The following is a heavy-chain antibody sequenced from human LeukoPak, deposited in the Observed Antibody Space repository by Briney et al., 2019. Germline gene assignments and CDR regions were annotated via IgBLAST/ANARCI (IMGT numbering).Heavy chain of an antibody. J-gene: IGHJ4*02. CDR2: IYPGYSET. D-gene: IGHD6-13*01. CDR3: ATKGIEGSLAAFENS. Sequence: GESLKISGKGSGYNFATHWIGWVRQMPGKGLEGRGIIYPGYSETRYSPSFEGQVTISADRSITAAYLHWSSLKAADTAIYYCATKGIEGSLAAFENSWGQGTPVTVSP. V-gene: IGHV5-51*01. CDR1: GYNFATHW.